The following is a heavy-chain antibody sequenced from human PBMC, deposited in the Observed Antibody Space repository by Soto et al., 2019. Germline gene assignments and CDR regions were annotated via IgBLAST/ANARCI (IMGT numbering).Heavy chain of an antibody. CDR3: ARDFQIAAAGSNQGY. CDR2: ISSSSSYI. CDR1: GFTFSSYS. Sequence: EVQLVESGGGLVKPGGSLRLSCAASGFTFSSYSMNWVRQAPGKGLEWVSSISSSSSYIYYADSVKGRFTISRDNAKNALYLQMNSLRAEDTAVYYCARDFQIAAAGSNQGYWGQGTLVTVSS. D-gene: IGHD6-13*01. V-gene: IGHV3-21*01. J-gene: IGHJ4*02.